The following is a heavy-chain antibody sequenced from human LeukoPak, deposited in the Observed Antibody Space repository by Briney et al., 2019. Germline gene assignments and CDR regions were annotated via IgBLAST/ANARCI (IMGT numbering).Heavy chain of an antibody. CDR2: VYHTGTS. CDR1: GASMNDYY. Sequence: SETLSLTCTVSGASMNDYYWTWIRQPPGKGLEWIGYVYHTGTSGYHPSLKSRVAMSLDTSKNQLSLKLSSVTAADTAVYFCTRVVNGGHFDYWGQGTLVTVSS. J-gene: IGHJ4*02. D-gene: IGHD2-8*01. CDR3: TRVVNGGHFDY. V-gene: IGHV4-59*01.